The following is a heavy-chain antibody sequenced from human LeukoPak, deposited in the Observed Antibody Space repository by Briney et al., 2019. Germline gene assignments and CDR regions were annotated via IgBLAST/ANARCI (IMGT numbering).Heavy chain of an antibody. V-gene: IGHV3-72*01. D-gene: IGHD2-15*01. CDR1: GFTFSDHY. CDR3: TREWWGGNY. CDR2: TRNKANSYTT. J-gene: IGHJ4*02. Sequence: GGSLRLSCAASGFTFSDHYMDWVRQAPGKGLEWVGRTRNKANSYTTEYAASVKGRFTISRDDSKSIAYLQMNSLKTEDTAVYYCTREWWGGNYWGQGTLVTVSS.